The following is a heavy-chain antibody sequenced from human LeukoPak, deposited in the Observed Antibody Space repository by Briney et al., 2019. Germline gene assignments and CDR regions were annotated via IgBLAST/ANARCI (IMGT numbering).Heavy chain of an antibody. CDR3: ARRRDGRGGYFDY. V-gene: IGHV4-4*02. CDR2: IYHSGNT. D-gene: IGHD5-24*01. CDR1: GGSITSTNW. J-gene: IGHJ4*02. Sequence: SETLSLTCAASGGSITSTNWWSWVRQPPGKGLEWIGEIYHSGNTNYNPSLKSRVTISVDKAKNQFSLSLSSVTAADTAVYYCARRRDGRGGYFDYWGQGTLVTVSS.